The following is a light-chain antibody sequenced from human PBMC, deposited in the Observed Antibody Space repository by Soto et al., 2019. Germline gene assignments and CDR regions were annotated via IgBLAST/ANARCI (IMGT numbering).Light chain of an antibody. Sequence: DIQMTQSPSTLSASVGDRVTITCRASQGISSWLAWYQQKPGKAPKLLIYKASSLESGVPSRFSGSGSGTEFTLTISSLQPDDLATYYCQQYNSYSTFGQGTKVEIK. V-gene: IGKV1-5*03. CDR3: QQYNSYST. CDR2: KAS. J-gene: IGKJ1*01. CDR1: QGISSW.